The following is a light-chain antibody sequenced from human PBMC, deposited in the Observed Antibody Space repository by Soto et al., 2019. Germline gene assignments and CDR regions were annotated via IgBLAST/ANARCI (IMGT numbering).Light chain of an antibody. V-gene: IGKV3-11*01. Sequence: EFVLTPSPVTLSLSPGERATLSCRASQSFRGVLAWYQQKPGQAPRLHIYDAYNRATGIPPRFSGSGSGTDFTLTISSLEPEDFAVYYCQHYHMWPNTFGQGTRLEIK. J-gene: IGKJ5*01. CDR2: DAY. CDR1: QSFRGV. CDR3: QHYHMWPNT.